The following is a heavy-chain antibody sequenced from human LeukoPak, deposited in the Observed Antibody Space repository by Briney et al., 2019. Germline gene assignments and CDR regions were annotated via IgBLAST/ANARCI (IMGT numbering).Heavy chain of an antibody. Sequence: ASAKVSCKASGYTFTSYDINWVRQATGQGLEWMGWMNPNSGNTGYAQKFQGRVTMTRNTSISTAYMELSSLRSEDTAVYYCARGRRGYSGYDSYYYYYYMDVWGKGTTVTISS. CDR2: MNPNSGNT. V-gene: IGHV1-8*01. D-gene: IGHD5-12*01. CDR3: ARGRRGYSGYDSYYYYYYMDV. CDR1: GYTFTSYD. J-gene: IGHJ6*03.